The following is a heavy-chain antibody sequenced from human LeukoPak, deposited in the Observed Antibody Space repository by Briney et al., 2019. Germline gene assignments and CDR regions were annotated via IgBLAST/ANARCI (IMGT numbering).Heavy chain of an antibody. Sequence: HPGGSLRLSRAASGFTFNIYWMHSVRQAPGKGLVWVSSIGVGGMATFYADSVNGRFTISRDNSKNTLYLQVSSLRAEDTAVYYCAKADRTSCSSTTCYTFDQWGQGTLVTVSS. CDR1: GFTFNIYW. CDR2: IGVGGMAT. D-gene: IGHD2-2*02. CDR3: AKADRTSCSSTTCYTFDQ. J-gene: IGHJ4*02. V-gene: IGHV3-23*01.